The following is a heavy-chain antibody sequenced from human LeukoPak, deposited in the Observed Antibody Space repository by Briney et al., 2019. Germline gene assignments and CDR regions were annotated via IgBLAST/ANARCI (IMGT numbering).Heavy chain of an antibody. D-gene: IGHD1-26*01. V-gene: IGHV4-34*01. CDR2: INHSGRT. CDR1: GGSFSGYY. Sequence: NSSETLSLSCAVYGGSFSGYYWRWIRQPPGKGLEWIGEINHSGRTNYNPSLKSRVTISVDTSKNQFSLKLSSVTAADTAVYYCARLAIVGATIDYWGQGTLVTVSS. J-gene: IGHJ4*02. CDR3: ARLAIVGATIDY.